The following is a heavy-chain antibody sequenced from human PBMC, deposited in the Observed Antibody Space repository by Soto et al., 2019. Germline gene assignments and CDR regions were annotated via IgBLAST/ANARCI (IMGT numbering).Heavy chain of an antibody. Sequence: EVQLVESGGGLVKPGGSLRLSCAASGFTFSSYSMNWVRQAPGKGLEWVSSISSSSSYIYYADSVKGRFTISRDNAKNSLDLQMNSPGAEDTAVYYCARDSTGMGIMWGAHACALWGQGGMVTVSS. J-gene: IGHJ3*01. CDR3: ARDSTGMGIMWGAHACAL. D-gene: IGHD5-18*01. CDR2: ISSSSSYI. CDR1: GFTFSSYS. V-gene: IGHV3-21*01.